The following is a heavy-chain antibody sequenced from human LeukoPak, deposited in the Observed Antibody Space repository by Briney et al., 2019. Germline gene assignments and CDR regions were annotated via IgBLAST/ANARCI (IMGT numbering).Heavy chain of an antibody. CDR1: GGSISSYY. D-gene: IGHD3-10*01. CDR2: IYTSGST. J-gene: IGHJ3*02. Sequence: SETLSLTCTVSGGSISSYYWSWIRQPAGKGLEWIGRIYTSGSTNYNPSLKSRVTMSVDTSKNQFSLKLSSVTAADTAVYYCARGFTMVRGVISEPAGAFDIWGQGTMVTVSS. V-gene: IGHV4-4*07. CDR3: ARGFTMVRGVISEPAGAFDI.